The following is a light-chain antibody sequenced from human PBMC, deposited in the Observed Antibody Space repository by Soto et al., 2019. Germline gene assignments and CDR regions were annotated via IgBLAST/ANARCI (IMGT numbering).Light chain of an antibody. V-gene: IGKV3-20*01. CDR1: QSVSGTY. CDR2: DAS. CDR3: QEYGSSRT. Sequence: EVVLTQSPGTLSVSPGERATLSCRASQSVSGTYLAWYQQKPGQAPRLLIYDASSRATGIPDRFSGSGSGTDFALTISRLEPDDFAVYYCQEYGSSRTFGQGTKLEVK. J-gene: IGKJ1*01.